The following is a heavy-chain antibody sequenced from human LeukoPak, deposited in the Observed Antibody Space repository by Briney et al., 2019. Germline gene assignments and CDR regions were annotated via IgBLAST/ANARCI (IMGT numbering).Heavy chain of an antibody. CDR2: IWYDGSNK. Sequence: QPGRSLRLSCAASGFTFSSYGMHWVRQAPGKGLEWVAVIWYDGSNKYYADSVKGRFTISRDNSKNTLYLQMNSLRAEDTAVYYCARALWGYNLIDYYYYYMDVWGKGTTVTVSS. V-gene: IGHV3-33*01. D-gene: IGHD5-24*01. CDR3: ARALWGYNLIDYYYYYMDV. CDR1: GFTFSSYG. J-gene: IGHJ6*03.